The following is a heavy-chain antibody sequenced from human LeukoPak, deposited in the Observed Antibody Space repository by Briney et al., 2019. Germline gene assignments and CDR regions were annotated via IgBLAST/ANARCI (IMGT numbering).Heavy chain of an antibody. J-gene: IGHJ3*02. Sequence: ASVKVSCKASGYAFTSYDISWVRQAPGQGLEWMGWISSYNGNTNYAQNLQGRVTMTTDTSTSTAYMELRSLRSDDTAVYYCAKILERVYLTAFDIWGQGTLVTVSS. D-gene: IGHD3-9*01. CDR1: GYAFTSYD. CDR3: AKILERVYLTAFDI. V-gene: IGHV1-18*01. CDR2: ISSYNGNT.